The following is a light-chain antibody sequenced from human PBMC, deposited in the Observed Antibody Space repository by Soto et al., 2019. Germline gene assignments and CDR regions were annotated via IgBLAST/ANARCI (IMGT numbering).Light chain of an antibody. CDR3: MQGTHWPPYT. CDR2: KVS. CDR1: QSLLYSDGNTH. Sequence: DVVMTQSPLSLAVTLGQPASISCRSSQSLLYSDGNTHLNWFHQRPGQSPRRLIYKVSNRDSGVPDRFRGRGSGTDFTLKISRVEAEDVGVYYCMQGTHWPPYTFGQGTKLEIK. V-gene: IGKV2-30*01. J-gene: IGKJ2*01.